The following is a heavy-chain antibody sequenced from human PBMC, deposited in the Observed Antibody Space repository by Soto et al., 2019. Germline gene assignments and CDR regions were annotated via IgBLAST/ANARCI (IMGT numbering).Heavy chain of an antibody. CDR1: GFTFSSYA. CDR3: ERDEGGYDPFDY. J-gene: IGHJ4*02. D-gene: IGHD5-12*01. Sequence: QVQLVESGGGVVQPGRSLRLSCAASGFTFSSYAMHWVRQAPGKGLEWVAVISYDGSNKYYADSVKGRFTISRDNSKNTLYLQMNSLRAEDTAVYYCERDEGGYDPFDYWGQGTLVTVSS. V-gene: IGHV3-30-3*01. CDR2: ISYDGSNK.